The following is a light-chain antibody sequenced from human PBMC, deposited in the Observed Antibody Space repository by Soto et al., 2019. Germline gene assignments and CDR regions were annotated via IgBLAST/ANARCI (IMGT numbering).Light chain of an antibody. CDR3: CADSARSTYV. Sequence: QSVLTQPACVSDSPGQAITISCTRTRSDVGRYHFVSTYQQHTGKDPRVMIYEVSTRHSGGCDRFPGSKSCNTAPLTIPGLQAEDEADYYCCADSARSTYVFGTGTKV. CDR1: RSDVGRYHF. CDR2: EVS. V-gene: IGLV2-23*02. J-gene: IGLJ1*01.